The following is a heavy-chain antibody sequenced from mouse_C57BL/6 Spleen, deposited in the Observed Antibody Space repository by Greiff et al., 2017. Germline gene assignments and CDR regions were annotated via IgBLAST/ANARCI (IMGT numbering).Heavy chain of an antibody. D-gene: IGHD2-2*01. V-gene: IGHV1-80*01. CDR3: ARSQGLWLRGENDGFAY. CDR1: GYAFSSYW. Sequence: VQLQQSGAELVKPGASVKISCKASGYAFSSYWMNWVKQRPGKGLEWIGQIYPGDGDTNYNGKFKGKATLTADKSSSTAYMQLSSLTSEDSAVYFCARSQGLWLRGENDGFAYWGQGTLVTVSA. CDR2: IYPGDGDT. J-gene: IGHJ3*01.